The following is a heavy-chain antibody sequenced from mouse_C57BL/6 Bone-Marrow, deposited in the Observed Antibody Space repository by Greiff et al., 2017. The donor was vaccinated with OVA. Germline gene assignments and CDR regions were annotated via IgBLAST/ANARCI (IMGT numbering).Heavy chain of an antibody. CDR1: GFTFSSYA. D-gene: IGHD2-5*01. CDR2: ISDGGSYT. CDR3: AREGSNYAWFAY. V-gene: IGHV5-4*01. J-gene: IGHJ3*01. Sequence: EVKLVESGGGLVKPGGSLKLSCAASGFTFSSYAMSWVRQTPEKRLEWVATISDGGSYTYYPDNVKGRFTISRDNAKNNLYLQRRQLKSEDTAMYYCAREGSNYAWFAYWGQGTLVTGSA.